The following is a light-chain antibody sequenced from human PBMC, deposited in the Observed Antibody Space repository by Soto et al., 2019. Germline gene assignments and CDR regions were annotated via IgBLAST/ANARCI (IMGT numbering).Light chain of an antibody. CDR3: QQGYTSPLT. V-gene: IGKV1-39*01. CDR1: QSISTY. Sequence: DIQMTQSPSSLSASVGDRVTITCRASQSISTYLNWFQQKPGKAPKLLIYAGSTLQSGVPSRFSGSGSGTEFTLTISSLQPEDFASYSCQQGYTSPLTFCGGTKVEI. CDR2: AGS. J-gene: IGKJ4*01.